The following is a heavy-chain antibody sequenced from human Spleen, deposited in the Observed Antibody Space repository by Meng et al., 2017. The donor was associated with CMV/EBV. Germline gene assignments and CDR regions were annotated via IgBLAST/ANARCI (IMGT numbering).Heavy chain of an antibody. Sequence: LSLTCTVSGGSISSSSYYWGWIRQPPGKGLEWVSYISSSGRTTYYADSVKGRFTISRANAKNSLYLQLNSLRVEDTAVYYCARETSRRGFDYWGQGTPVTVSS. V-gene: IGHV3-11*04. CDR3: ARETSRRGFDY. J-gene: IGHJ4*02. CDR1: GGSISSSSYY. CDR2: ISSSGRTT.